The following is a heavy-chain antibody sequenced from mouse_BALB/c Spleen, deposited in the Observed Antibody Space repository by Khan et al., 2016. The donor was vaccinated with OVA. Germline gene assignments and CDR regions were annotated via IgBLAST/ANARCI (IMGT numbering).Heavy chain of an antibody. J-gene: IGHJ3*01. CDR3: ARGFFGNYEFAY. V-gene: IGHV1S132*01. CDR2: IFPGTGTT. D-gene: IGHD2-1*01. Sequence: QVQLQQSGAELVKPGASVKLSCKTSGYTFTNYWIQWVKQRPGQGLGWIGEIFPGTGTTYYNENFKAKATLTIDTSSSTAYMQLSSLTSEDSAVYFCARGFFGNYEFAYWGQGTLVPVSA. CDR1: GYTFTNYW.